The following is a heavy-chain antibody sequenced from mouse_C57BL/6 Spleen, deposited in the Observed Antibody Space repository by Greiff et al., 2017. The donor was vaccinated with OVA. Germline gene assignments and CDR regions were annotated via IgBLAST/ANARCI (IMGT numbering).Heavy chain of an antibody. V-gene: IGHV5-6*01. CDR1: GFTFSSYG. Sequence: EVQLVESGGDLVKPGGSLKLSCAASGFTFSSYGMPWVRQTPDKRLEWVATISSGGSYTYYPDSVKGRFTISRDNAKNTLYLQMSSLKSEDTAMYYCARHGGFAYWGQGTLVTVSA. CDR2: ISSGGSYT. CDR3: ARHGGFAY. J-gene: IGHJ3*01.